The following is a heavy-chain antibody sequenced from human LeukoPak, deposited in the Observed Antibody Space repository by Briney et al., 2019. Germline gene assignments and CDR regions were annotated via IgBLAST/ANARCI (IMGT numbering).Heavy chain of an antibody. J-gene: IGHJ6*02. CDR3: ARDCSSTSCTYGMDV. CDR2: IYYSGST. V-gene: IGHV4-31*03. CDR1: GGSISSGGYS. Sequence: SETLSLTCTVSGGSISSGGYSWSWIRQHPGKGLEWIGYIYYSGSTYYNPSLKSRVTISVDTSKNQFSLKLSSVTAADTAVYYCARDCSSTSCTYGMDVWGQGTTVTVSS. D-gene: IGHD2-2*01.